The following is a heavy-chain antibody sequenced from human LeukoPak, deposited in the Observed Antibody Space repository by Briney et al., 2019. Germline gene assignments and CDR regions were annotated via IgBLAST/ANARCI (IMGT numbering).Heavy chain of an antibody. V-gene: IGHV1-2*02. Sequence: ASVKVSCKASGYTFTGYYMHWVRQAPGQGLEWMGWINPNSGGTNYAQKFQGRVTMTRGTSISTAYMELSRLRSDDTAVYYCARDWGGYNNWFDPWGQGTLVTVSS. CDR2: INPNSGGT. CDR3: ARDWGGYNNWFDP. CDR1: GYTFTGYY. J-gene: IGHJ5*02. D-gene: IGHD3-3*01.